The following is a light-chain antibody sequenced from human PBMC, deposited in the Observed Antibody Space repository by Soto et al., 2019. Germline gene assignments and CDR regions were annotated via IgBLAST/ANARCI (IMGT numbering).Light chain of an antibody. Sequence: QSVLTQPASVSGSPGQSITISCTGTSSDVGNYNYVSWYQQHPGKAPKLLISDVSYRPSGVSNRFSGSKSGNTASLTISGLQAEDEADYYCSSFITSTSYVFGTGTKVTVL. V-gene: IGLV2-14*03. CDR1: SSDVGNYNY. J-gene: IGLJ1*01. CDR2: DVS. CDR3: SSFITSTSYV.